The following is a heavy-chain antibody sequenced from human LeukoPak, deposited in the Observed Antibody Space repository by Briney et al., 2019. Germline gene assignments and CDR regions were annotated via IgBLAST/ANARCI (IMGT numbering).Heavy chain of an antibody. CDR1: GYTFTGYY. D-gene: IGHD1-7*01. J-gene: IGHJ5*02. Sequence: ASVKVSCKASGYTFTGYYMHWVRQAPGQGLEWMGWINPNSGGTNYAQKFQGRVTMTRDTSISTAYMELSRLRSDDTAVYYCARDPKPKYNWNSKGWFDPWGQGTLVTVSS. CDR2: INPNSGGT. CDR3: ARDPKPKYNWNSKGWFDP. V-gene: IGHV1-2*02.